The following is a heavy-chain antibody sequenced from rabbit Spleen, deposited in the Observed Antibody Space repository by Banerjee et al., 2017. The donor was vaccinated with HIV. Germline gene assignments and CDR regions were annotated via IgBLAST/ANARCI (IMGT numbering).Heavy chain of an antibody. CDR3: ARAGNGGSYAYYNL. J-gene: IGHJ4*01. CDR2: IYTGYSGTT. V-gene: IGHV1S40*01. CDR1: GFSFSSSYY. D-gene: IGHD6-1*01. Sequence: QSLEESGGDLVKPGASLTLTCTASGFSFSSSYYMCWVRQAPGKGLEWIACIYTGYSGTTYYATWAKGRFTISKTSSTTVTLQMTSLTAADTATYFCARAGNGGSYAYYNLWGPGTLVTVS.